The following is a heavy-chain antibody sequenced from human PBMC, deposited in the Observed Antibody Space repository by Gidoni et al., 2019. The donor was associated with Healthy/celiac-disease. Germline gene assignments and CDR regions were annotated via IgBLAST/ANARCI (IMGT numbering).Heavy chain of an antibody. Sequence: QVQLVVSGGGLVKPGGSLRLPCAASGFTFSDYYMSWIRQAPGKGLEWVSYISSSGSTIYYADSVKGRFTISRDNAKNSLYLQMNSLRAEDTAVYYCAREIREWSTDYYFDYWGQGTLVTVSS. CDR3: AREIREWSTDYYFDY. V-gene: IGHV3-11*01. J-gene: IGHJ4*02. D-gene: IGHD3-3*01. CDR1: GFTFSDYY. CDR2: ISSSGSTI.